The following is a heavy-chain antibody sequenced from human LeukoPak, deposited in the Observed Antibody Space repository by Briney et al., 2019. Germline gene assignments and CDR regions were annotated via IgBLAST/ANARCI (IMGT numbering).Heavy chain of an antibody. CDR3: VKPLGSAGYGYYFDY. CDR1: AFTFSNYA. D-gene: IGHD5-12*01. Sequence: GGSLRLSCSASAFTFSNYAMHWVRQAPGKGLEYVSAITSSGGSTYYADSVKGRFTISRDNSKNTLYLQMSSLRVEDTALYYCVKPLGSAGYGYYFDYWGQGTLVTVSS. J-gene: IGHJ4*02. V-gene: IGHV3-64D*08. CDR2: ITSSGGST.